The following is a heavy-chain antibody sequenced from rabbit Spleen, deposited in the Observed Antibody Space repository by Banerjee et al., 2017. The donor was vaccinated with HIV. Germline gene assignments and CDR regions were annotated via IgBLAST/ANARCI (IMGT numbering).Heavy chain of an antibody. CDR1: GFSFSNIYW. CDR3: ARDLDGVIGWNFGW. J-gene: IGHJ4*01. D-gene: IGHD1-1*01. V-gene: IGHV1S45*01. CDR2: IYATGSVDT. Sequence: QQQLEESGGGLVKPGGTLTLTCTASGFSFSNIYWICWVRQAPGKGLEWVACIYATGSVDTDYANWATGRFTISRTSSTTVTLQMTSLTAADTATYFCARDLDGVIGWNFGWWGPGTLV.